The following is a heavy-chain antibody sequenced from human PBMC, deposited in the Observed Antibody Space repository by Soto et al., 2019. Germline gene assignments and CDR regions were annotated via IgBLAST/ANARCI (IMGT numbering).Heavy chain of an antibody. CDR1: GGSISSGGYY. Sequence: SETLSLTCTVSGGSISSGGYYWSWIRQHPGKGLEWIGYIYYSGSTYYNPSLKSRVTISVDTSKNQFSLELSSVTAADTAVYYCARDPIRTKIAAPSKTGFDPWGQGTLVTVSS. CDR2: IYYSGST. CDR3: ARDPIRTKIAAPSKTGFDP. V-gene: IGHV4-31*03. J-gene: IGHJ5*02. D-gene: IGHD6-6*01.